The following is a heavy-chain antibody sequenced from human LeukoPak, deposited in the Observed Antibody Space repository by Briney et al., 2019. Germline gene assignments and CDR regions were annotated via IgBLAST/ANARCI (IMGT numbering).Heavy chain of an antibody. V-gene: IGHV4-59*01. CDR1: GGPISSYY. CDR2: IYYSGST. CDR3: ARSDYSNYYFDY. J-gene: IGHJ4*02. Sequence: SETLSLTCTVSGGPISSYYWSWIRQPPGKGLEWIGYIYYSGSTNYNPSLKSRVTISVDTSKNQFSLKLSSVTAADTAVYYCARSDYSNYYFDYWGQGTLVTVSS. D-gene: IGHD4-11*01.